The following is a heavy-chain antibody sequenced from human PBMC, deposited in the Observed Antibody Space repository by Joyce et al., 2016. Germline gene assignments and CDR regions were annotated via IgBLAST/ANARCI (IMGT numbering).Heavy chain of an antibody. Sequence: EVQLVESGGGLVQPGGSLRLSCAASGFTFSSNYMSWVRQAPGKGLEWVSVIYSRGNTYTADSVKGRFTISRDHSKNTVYLQMNSLRAEDTAVYYCARDLVTMGYYGMDVWGQGTTVTVSS. CDR3: ARDLVTMGYYGMDV. D-gene: IGHD4-23*01. CDR1: GFTFSSNY. V-gene: IGHV3-66*02. J-gene: IGHJ6*02. CDR2: IYSRGNT.